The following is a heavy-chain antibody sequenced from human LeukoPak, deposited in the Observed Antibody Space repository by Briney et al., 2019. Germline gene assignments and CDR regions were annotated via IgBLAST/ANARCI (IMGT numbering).Heavy chain of an antibody. D-gene: IGHD3-22*01. CDR3: ASGDSNSYYSELRY. V-gene: IGHV1-24*01. J-gene: IGHJ4*02. Sequence: ASVKVSCKASGYTFTSYGISWVRQAPGKGLEWMGGFDPEDDETIYAQKFQGRVTMTEDTSTDTAYMELSSLRSEDTAVYYCASGDSNSYYSELRYWGQGTLVTVSS. CDR2: FDPEDDET. CDR1: GYTFTSYG.